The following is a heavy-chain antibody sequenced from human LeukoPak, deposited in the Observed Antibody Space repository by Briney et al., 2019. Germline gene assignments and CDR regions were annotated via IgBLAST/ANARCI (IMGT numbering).Heavy chain of an antibody. CDR3: ARAVGGSYTPPFGY. J-gene: IGHJ4*02. Sequence: GRSLRLSCAASGFTFSSYGMHWVRQAPGKGLEWVAVIWYDGSNKYYADSVKGRFTISRDNSKNTLYLQMNSLRAEDTAVYYCARAVGGSYTPPFGYWGQGTLVTVSS. CDR2: IWYDGSNK. V-gene: IGHV3-33*01. D-gene: IGHD1-26*01. CDR1: GFTFSSYG.